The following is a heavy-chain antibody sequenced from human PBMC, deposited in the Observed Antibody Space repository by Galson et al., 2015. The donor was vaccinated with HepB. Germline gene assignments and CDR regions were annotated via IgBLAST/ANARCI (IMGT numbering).Heavy chain of an antibody. D-gene: IGHD3-9*01. V-gene: IGHV3-20*04. CDR3: ARSPSVGDYFPPIDY. CDR2: INWNGVST. J-gene: IGHJ4*02. Sequence: SLRLSCAASGFAFDDYGMNWVRQAPGKGLAWVSNINWNGVSTGYADSVKGRFTISRDNAKNSLYLQMNSLRDEDTAFYYCARSPSVGDYFPPIDYWGQGTQVTVST. CDR1: GFAFDDYG.